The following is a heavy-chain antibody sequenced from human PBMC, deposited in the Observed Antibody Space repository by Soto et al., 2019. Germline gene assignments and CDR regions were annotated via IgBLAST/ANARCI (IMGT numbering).Heavy chain of an antibody. Sequence: EVQLVESGGGLVKPGGSLRLSCAASGFTFSSYSMNWVRQAPGKGLEWVSYISSSSSYIYYADSVKGRFTISRDNAKNSLYLQMNSLRAEDTAVYYYAREGIWSRAFDSWGQGTMVTVSS. CDR1: GFTFSSYS. CDR3: AREGIWSRAFDS. CDR2: ISSSSSYI. D-gene: IGHD3-3*01. V-gene: IGHV3-21*01. J-gene: IGHJ3*02.